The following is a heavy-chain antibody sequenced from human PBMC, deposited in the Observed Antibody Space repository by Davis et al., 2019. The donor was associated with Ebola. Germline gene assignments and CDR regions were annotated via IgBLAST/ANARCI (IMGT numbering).Heavy chain of an antibody. D-gene: IGHD3-22*01. CDR3: AKDAYYYDSSGYDY. CDR2: ISYDGSNK. CDR1: GFTFSSYG. Sequence: GGSLRLSCAASGFTFSSYGMHWVRQAPGKGLEWMAVISYDGSNKYYADSVKGRFTISRDNSKNTLYLQMNSLRAEDTAVYYCAKDAYYYDSSGYDYWGQGTLVTVSS. V-gene: IGHV3-30*18. J-gene: IGHJ4*02.